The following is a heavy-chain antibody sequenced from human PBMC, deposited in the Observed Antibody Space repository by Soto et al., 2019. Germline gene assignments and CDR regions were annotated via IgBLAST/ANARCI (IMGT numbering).Heavy chain of an antibody. J-gene: IGHJ3*02. CDR3: ARHFIVVVPAVNDAFDI. CDR2: IDPSDSYT. D-gene: IGHD2-2*01. CDR1: GYSFTSYW. V-gene: IGHV5-10-1*01. Sequence: PGESLKISCKGSGYSFTSYWISWVRQMPGKGMEWMGRIDPSDSYTNYSPSFQGHVTISADKSISTAYLQWSSLKASDTAMYYCARHFIVVVPAVNDAFDIWGQGTMVTV.